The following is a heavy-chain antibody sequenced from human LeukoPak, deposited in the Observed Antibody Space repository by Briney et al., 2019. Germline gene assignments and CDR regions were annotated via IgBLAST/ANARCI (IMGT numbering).Heavy chain of an antibody. D-gene: IGHD2-8*01. J-gene: IGHJ3*02. V-gene: IGHV3-33*01. CDR1: GFTFSSYG. Sequence: GGSLRLSCAASGFTFSSYGMHWVRQAPGKGLEWVAVIWYDGSNKYYADSVKGRFTISRDNSKNTLYLQMNSLRAEDTAVYYCARGATLYEGAFDIWGQGTMVTVSS. CDR3: ARGATLYEGAFDI. CDR2: IWYDGSNK.